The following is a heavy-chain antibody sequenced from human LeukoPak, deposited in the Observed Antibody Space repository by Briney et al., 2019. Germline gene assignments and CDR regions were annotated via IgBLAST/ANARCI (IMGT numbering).Heavy chain of an antibody. J-gene: IGHJ3*02. V-gene: IGHV3-23*01. CDR1: GFTFSSYA. D-gene: IGHD3-16*01. CDR2: ISGSGAST. CDR3: AKSQFGGVFDGFDI. Sequence: PGGSLRLSCAASGFTFSSYAMSWVRQAPGKGLELVSAISGSGASTYYADSVKGRFTISRDNSKNTLYVQMNSLRAEDTAVYYCAKSQFGGVFDGFDIWGQGTMVTVSS.